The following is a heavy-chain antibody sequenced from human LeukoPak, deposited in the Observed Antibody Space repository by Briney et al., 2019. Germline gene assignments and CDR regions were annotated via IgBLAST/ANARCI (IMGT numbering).Heavy chain of an antibody. CDR2: ISSSGSTI. D-gene: IGHD2-8*01. J-gene: IGHJ3*02. CDR3: ARKYCTNGVCYGLDAFDI. Sequence: GGSLRPSCAASGFTFSSYEMNWVRQAPGKGLEWVSYISSSGSTIYYADSVKGRFTISRDNAKNSLYLQMNSLRAEDTAVYYCARKYCTNGVCYGLDAFDIWGQGAMVTVSS. CDR1: GFTFSSYE. V-gene: IGHV3-48*03.